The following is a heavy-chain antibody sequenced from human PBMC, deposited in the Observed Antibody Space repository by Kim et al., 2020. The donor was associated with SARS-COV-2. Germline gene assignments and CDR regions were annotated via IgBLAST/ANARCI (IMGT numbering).Heavy chain of an antibody. D-gene: IGHD3-3*01. Sequence: GESLKISCKGSGYSFTRYWIGWVRQMPGKGLEWMGIIYPGDSDTRYSPSFQGQVTIPADKSISTAYLQWSSLKASDTARYYCARQGEYYDFWSGYYRNWFGPWGEGTLVTVSS. CDR2: IYPGDSDT. V-gene: IGHV5-51*01. J-gene: IGHJ5*02. CDR3: ARQGEYYDFWSGYYRNWFGP. CDR1: GYSFTRYW.